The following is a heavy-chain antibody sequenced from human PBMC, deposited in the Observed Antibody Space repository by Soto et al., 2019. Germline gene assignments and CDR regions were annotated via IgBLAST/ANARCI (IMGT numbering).Heavy chain of an antibody. Sequence: GESLKISCKGSGYSFTSYWISCVRQIPGKGLEWMGRIDPSDSYTNYSPSFQGHVTISADKSISTAYLQWSSLKASDTAMYYCARHGYSYEHGMDVWGQGTTVTVSS. CDR3: ARHGYSYEHGMDV. D-gene: IGHD5-18*01. V-gene: IGHV5-10-1*01. CDR1: GYSFTSYW. J-gene: IGHJ6*02. CDR2: IDPSDSYT.